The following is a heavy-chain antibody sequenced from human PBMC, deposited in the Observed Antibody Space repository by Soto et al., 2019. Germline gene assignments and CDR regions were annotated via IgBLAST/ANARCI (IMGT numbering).Heavy chain of an antibody. CDR1: GGSIRSYY. D-gene: IGHD6-13*01. Sequence: SETLALTSTVSGGSIRSYYWSWIRQPPGKGLEWIGYIYYSGSTNYNPSLKSRVTISVDTSKNQFSLKLSSVTAADTAVYYCARDQGGIAAAGTYYYYYYGMDVWGQGTTVTVSS. CDR3: ARDQGGIAAAGTYYYYYYGMDV. CDR2: IYYSGST. V-gene: IGHV4-59*01. J-gene: IGHJ6*02.